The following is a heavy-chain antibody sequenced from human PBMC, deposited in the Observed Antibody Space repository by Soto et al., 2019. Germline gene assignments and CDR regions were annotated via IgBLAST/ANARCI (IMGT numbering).Heavy chain of an antibody. V-gene: IGHV3-48*02. J-gene: IGHJ6*02. CDR2: ISSSSSTI. CDR3: ARDRRFGELRYYYGMDV. Sequence: GGSLRLSCAASGFTFSSYSMNWVRQAPGKGLEWVSYISSSSSTIYYADSVKGRFTISRDNAKNSLYLQMNSLRDEDTAVYYCARDRRFGELRYYYGMDVWGQGTTVTVSS. CDR1: GFTFSSYS. D-gene: IGHD3-10*01.